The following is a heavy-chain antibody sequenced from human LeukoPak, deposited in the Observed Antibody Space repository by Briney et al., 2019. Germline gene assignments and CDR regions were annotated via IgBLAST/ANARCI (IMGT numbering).Heavy chain of an antibody. Sequence: GGSLRLSCAASGFTFSDYYMSWIRQAPGKGLEWVSYISSSGSTIYYADSVKGRFTISRDNAKNSLYLQMNSLRAEDTAVYYCASGDSSSWYGPYYYYYGMDVWGQGTTVTVSS. CDR3: ASGDSSSWYGPYYYYYGMDV. V-gene: IGHV3-11*01. J-gene: IGHJ6*02. D-gene: IGHD6-13*01. CDR1: GFTFSDYY. CDR2: ISSSGSTI.